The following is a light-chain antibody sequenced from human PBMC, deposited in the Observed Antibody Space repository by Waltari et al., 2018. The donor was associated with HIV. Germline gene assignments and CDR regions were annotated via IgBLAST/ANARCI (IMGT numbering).Light chain of an antibody. CDR1: QSISSY. CDR3: QQSYTTPRT. Sequence: DIQMTQSPSSLSASLGDGVTITCRASQSISSYLNWYQQKPGKAPKLLIYGASTLQSGVPSNFSGSGSGTDFTLIISSLQPEDFATYYCQQSYTTPRTFGQGTKLEIK. V-gene: IGKV1-39*01. J-gene: IGKJ2*02. CDR2: GAS.